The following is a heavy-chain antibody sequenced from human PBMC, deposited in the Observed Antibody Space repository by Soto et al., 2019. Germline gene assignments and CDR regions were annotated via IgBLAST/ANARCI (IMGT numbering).Heavy chain of an antibody. CDR3: TSRIAGGIFQY. CDR2: ISGSSSAV. CDR1: GFSFSSQS. D-gene: IGHD2-15*01. V-gene: IGHV3-48*02. J-gene: IGHJ4*02. Sequence: GGSLRLSCEASGFSFSSQSMIWVRQAPGKGLEWVSYISGSSSAVYYADSVKGRFTISRDNAKNSLFLQMNSLGDEDTAVYYCTSRIAGGIFQYWGQGPQRTVST.